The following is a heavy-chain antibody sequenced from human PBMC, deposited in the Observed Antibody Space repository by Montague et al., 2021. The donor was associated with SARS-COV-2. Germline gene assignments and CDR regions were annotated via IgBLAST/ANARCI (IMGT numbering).Heavy chain of an antibody. V-gene: IGHV4-39*07. CDR2: IYYSGST. CDR3: AGEIVVVTQTYHYGMDV. D-gene: IGHD3-22*01. J-gene: IGHJ6*02. Sequence: SETLSLTCTVSGGSISSRSYYWGWIRQPPGKGLEWIGYIYYSGSTYYNPSLKSRVTISVDTSKNQFSLKLSSVTAADTAVYYCAGEIVVVTQTYHYGMDVWGQGTTVTVSS. CDR1: GGSISSRSYY.